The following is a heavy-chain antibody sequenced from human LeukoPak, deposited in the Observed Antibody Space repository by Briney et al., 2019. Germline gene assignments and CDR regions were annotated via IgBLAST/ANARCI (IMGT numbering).Heavy chain of an antibody. Sequence: SETLSLTCTVSGGSISSYYWSWIRQPPGKGLEWIGYIYYSGSTNYNPSLKSRVTISVDTSKNQFSLKLSSVTAADTAVYYCARRERVGATLDYWGQGTLVTVSS. J-gene: IGHJ4*02. D-gene: IGHD1-26*01. V-gene: IGHV4-59*08. CDR1: GGSISSYY. CDR3: ARRERVGATLDY. CDR2: IYYSGST.